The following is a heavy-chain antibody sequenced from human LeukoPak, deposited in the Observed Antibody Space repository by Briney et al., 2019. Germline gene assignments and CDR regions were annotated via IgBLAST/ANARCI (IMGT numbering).Heavy chain of an antibody. CDR2: IIPILGIA. D-gene: IGHD2-15*01. CDR1: GGTFSSYT. J-gene: IGHJ6*03. CDR3: ARDLEAANCYYCYYMDV. Sequence: VASVKVSCKASGGTFSSYTISWVRQAPGQALEWMGRIIPILGIANYAQKFQGRVTITADKSTSTAYMELSSLRSEDTAVYYCARDLEAANCYYCYYMDVWGKGTTVTVSS. V-gene: IGHV1-69*04.